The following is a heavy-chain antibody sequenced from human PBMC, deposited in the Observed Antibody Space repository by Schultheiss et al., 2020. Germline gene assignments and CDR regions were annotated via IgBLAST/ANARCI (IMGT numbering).Heavy chain of an antibody. CDR3: ASSSGWPYFDY. CDR1: GFTFSSYG. D-gene: IGHD6-19*01. CDR2: ISYDGSNK. Sequence: GASLKISCAASGFTFSSYGMHWVRQAPGKGLEWVAVISYDGSNKYYADSVKGRFTISRDNSKNTLYLQMNSLRAEDTAVYYCASSSGWPYFDYWGQGTLVTVSS. J-gene: IGHJ4*02. V-gene: IGHV3-30*03.